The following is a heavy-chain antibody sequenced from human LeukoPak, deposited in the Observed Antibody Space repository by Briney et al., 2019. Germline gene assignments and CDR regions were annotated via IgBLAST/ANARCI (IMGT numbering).Heavy chain of an antibody. CDR2: IRSSGADI. CDR1: GFIFRDYT. Sequence: KPGGSLRLSCAASGFIFRDYTMTWVRQAPGKGLEWVSHIRSSGADIRYADSVKGRFTISRDDAKNSLFLQMNSLRAEDTAVYYCASTEWELLSYFDYWGQGTLVTVSS. V-gene: IGHV3-21*05. J-gene: IGHJ4*02. D-gene: IGHD1-26*01. CDR3: ASTEWELLSYFDY.